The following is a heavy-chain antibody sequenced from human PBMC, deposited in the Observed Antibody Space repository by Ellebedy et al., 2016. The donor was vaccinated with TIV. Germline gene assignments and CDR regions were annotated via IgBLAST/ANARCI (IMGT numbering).Heavy chain of an antibody. CDR1: GYTLTELS. D-gene: IGHD1-26*01. CDR3: ATDRIVGATDFDY. Sequence: ASVKVSXXVSGYTLTELSMHWVRQAPGKGLEWMGGFDPEDGETIYAQKFQGRVTMTEDTSTDTAYMELSSLRSEDTAVYYCATDRIVGATDFDYWGQGTLVTVSS. V-gene: IGHV1-24*01. J-gene: IGHJ4*02. CDR2: FDPEDGET.